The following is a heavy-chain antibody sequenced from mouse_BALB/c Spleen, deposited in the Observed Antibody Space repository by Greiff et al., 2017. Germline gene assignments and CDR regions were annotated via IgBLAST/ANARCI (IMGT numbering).Heavy chain of an antibody. CDR1: GFAFSSYD. CDR2: ISSGGGST. J-gene: IGHJ3*01. V-gene: IGHV5-12-1*01. Sequence: EVKLMESGGGLVKPGGSLKLSCAASGFAFSSYDMSWVRQTPEKRLEWVAYISSGGGSTYYPDTVKGRFTISRDNAKNTLYLQMSSLKSEDTAMYYCARRDYYGSSPAWFAYWGQGTLVTVSA. CDR3: ARRDYYGSSPAWFAY. D-gene: IGHD1-1*01.